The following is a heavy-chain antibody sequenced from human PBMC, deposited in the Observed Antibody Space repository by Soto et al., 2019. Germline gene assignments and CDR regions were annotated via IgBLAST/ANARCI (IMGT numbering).Heavy chain of an antibody. D-gene: IGHD3-22*01. Sequence: GGSLRLSCAASGFTFSSYAMSWVRQAPGKGLEWVSAISGSGGSTYYADSVKGRFAISRDNSKNTLYLQMNSLRAEDTAVYYCAKLYYDSSGYYYRYFQHWGQGTLVTVSS. V-gene: IGHV3-23*01. J-gene: IGHJ1*01. CDR3: AKLYYDSSGYYYRYFQH. CDR2: ISGSGGST. CDR1: GFTFSSYA.